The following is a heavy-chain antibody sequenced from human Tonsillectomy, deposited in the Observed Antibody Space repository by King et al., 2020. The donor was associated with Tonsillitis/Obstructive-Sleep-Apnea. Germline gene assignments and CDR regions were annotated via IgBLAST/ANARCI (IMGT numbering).Heavy chain of an antibody. V-gene: IGHV4-59*01. Sequence: VQLQESGPGLVKPSETLSLTCTVSGGSISSYYWSWIRQPPGKGLEWIGYFYYSGSTNYNPSLKNRVTISVDTSKNQFSLKLSPVTAADTAVYYCARGSCSGGSCYLHDYYYYMDVWGKGTTVTVSS. CDR3: ARGSCSGGSCYLHDYYYYMDV. CDR2: FYYSGST. J-gene: IGHJ6*03. D-gene: IGHD2-15*01. CDR1: GGSISSYY.